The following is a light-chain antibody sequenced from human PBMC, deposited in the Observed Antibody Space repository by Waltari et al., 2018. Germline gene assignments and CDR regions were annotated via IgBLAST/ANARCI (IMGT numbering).Light chain of an antibody. CDR2: QVS. J-gene: IGLJ2*01. CDR1: SSDVWNYNL. V-gene: IGLV2-23*02. Sequence: QSALPPPASVSGSPGQSITVPSTGTSSDVWNYNLVNRYQQHPGNAPKPLIYQVSQPPSRVFNRFAGTKSGTAASLTVSGRQAEDEVIYFCCSYAGDRSVLFGGGTKLTV. CDR3: CSYAGDRSVL.